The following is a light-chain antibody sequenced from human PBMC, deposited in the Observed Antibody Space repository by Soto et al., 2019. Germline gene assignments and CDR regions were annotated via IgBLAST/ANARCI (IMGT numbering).Light chain of an antibody. V-gene: IGLV3-21*02. CDR3: QVCHSSNDHCV. J-gene: IGLJ1*01. Sequence: SYELAQHPSVSGAPGQTARITCGGDNIGSQSVHWYQQRPNQAPVLVVYDDSDRPSGIPERFSGSNSGNTATLTISRVEAGDEADFYCQVCHSSNDHCVFGRGTKGTVL. CDR1: NIGSQS. CDR2: DDS.